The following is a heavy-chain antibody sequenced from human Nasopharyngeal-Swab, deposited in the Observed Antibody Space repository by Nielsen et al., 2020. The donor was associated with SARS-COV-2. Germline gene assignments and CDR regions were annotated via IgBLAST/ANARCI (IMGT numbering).Heavy chain of an antibody. J-gene: IGHJ4*02. Sequence: GESLKISCAASGFTFSSSGMVWVRQAPGKGLEWVAVISYDGSNEYYGDSVKGRFTISRDNSKNTLYLQMNSLRVDDTAVYYCAKDVHGDYGGIDYWGQGILVTVSS. CDR2: ISYDGSNE. V-gene: IGHV3-30*18. D-gene: IGHD4-17*01. CDR3: AKDVHGDYGGIDY. CDR1: GFTFSSSG.